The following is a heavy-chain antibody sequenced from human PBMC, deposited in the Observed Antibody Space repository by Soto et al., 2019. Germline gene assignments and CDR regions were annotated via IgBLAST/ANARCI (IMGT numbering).Heavy chain of an antibody. V-gene: IGHV4-31*03. D-gene: IGHD2-21*01. J-gene: IGHJ5*02. CDR3: ARREGHIQKDWFDP. Sequence: SETLSLTCTVSGGSISSGGYYWSWIRQHPGKGLEWIGYIYYSGSTYYNPSLKSRVTISVDTSKNQFSLKLSSVTAADTAVYYCARREGHIQKDWFDPWGQGTLVTVSS. CDR1: GGSISSGGYY. CDR2: IYYSGST.